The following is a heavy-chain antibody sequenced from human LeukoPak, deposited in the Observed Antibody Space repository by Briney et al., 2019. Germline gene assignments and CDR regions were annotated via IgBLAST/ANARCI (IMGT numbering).Heavy chain of an antibody. J-gene: IGHJ4*02. CDR1: GGSINSFY. CDR3: ARLREDGDTALDY. CDR2: IFHSGST. Sequence: KPSETLSLTCTVSGGSINSFYWSWIRQPPGKGLEWIGYIFHSGSTTYNPSLKSRITISVDTSKNQFSLKLSSVTAADTAVYYCARLREDGDTALDYWGQGTLVTVSS. D-gene: IGHD5-18*01. V-gene: IGHV4-59*08.